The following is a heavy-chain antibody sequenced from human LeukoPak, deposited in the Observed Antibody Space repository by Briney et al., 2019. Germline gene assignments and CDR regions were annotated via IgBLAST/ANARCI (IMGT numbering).Heavy chain of an antibody. D-gene: IGHD3-10*01. CDR2: IVVGSGNT. J-gene: IGHJ6*02. Sequence: SVKVSCKASGFTFTSSAMQWVRQARGQRLEWIGWIVVGSGNTNYAQKFQERVTITRDMSTSTAYMELSSLRSEDTAVYYCAADPWFGERIVYYYGMDVWGQGTTVTVSS. CDR3: AADPWFGERIVYYYGMDV. CDR1: GFTFTSSA. V-gene: IGHV1-58*02.